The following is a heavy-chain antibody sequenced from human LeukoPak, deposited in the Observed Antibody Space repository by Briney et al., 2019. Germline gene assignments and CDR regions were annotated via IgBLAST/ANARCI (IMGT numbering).Heavy chain of an antibody. CDR2: IYYSGST. Sequence: SSETLSLTCTVSGGSISSYYWSWIRQPPGKGLEWIGYIYYSGSTNYNPSLKSRVTISVDTSKNQFSLKLRSVTAADTAVYYCARWTVRGVIRYFDYWGQGTLVTVSS. CDR3: ARWTVRGVIRYFDY. D-gene: IGHD3-10*01. V-gene: IGHV4-59*01. J-gene: IGHJ4*02. CDR1: GGSISSYY.